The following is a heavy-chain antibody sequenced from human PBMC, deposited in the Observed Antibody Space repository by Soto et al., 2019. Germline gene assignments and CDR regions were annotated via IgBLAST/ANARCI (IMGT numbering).Heavy chain of an antibody. CDR3: AREYYCTMDV. Sequence: QVQLVESGGGLVRPGGSLRLSCEASGFTFRDYYMTWFRQAPGKGLEWLSYIDSSTKYTNYADSVKGRFTISRDNAKNSLYLQMNSLSADDTAVYYCAREYYCTMDVWGQGTMVTVSS. J-gene: IGHJ6*02. CDR2: IDSSTKYT. V-gene: IGHV3-11*05. CDR1: GFTFRDYY.